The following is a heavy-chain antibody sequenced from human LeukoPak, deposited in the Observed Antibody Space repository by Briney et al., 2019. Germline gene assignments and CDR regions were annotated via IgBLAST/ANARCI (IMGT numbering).Heavy chain of an antibody. V-gene: IGHV3-7*01. J-gene: IGHJ4*02. CDR3: ARERGYSYGYYFDY. CDR1: GFTFSSYW. Sequence: GGSLRLSCAASGFTFSSYWMSWVRQAPGKGLEWVANIKQDGSEKYYADSVKGRFTISRDNAKNPLYLQMNSLRAEDTAVYYCARERGYSYGYYFDYWGQGTLVTVSS. CDR2: IKQDGSEK. D-gene: IGHD5-18*01.